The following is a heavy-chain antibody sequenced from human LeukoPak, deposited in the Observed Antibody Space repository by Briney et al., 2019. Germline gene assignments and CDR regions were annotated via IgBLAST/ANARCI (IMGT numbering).Heavy chain of an antibody. CDR2: MSASGST. V-gene: IGHV4-4*07. CDR3: ARDSDLTASYHYGMDV. J-gene: IGHJ6*02. D-gene: IGHD3-9*01. CDR1: GDSIRGFY. Sequence: SETLSLTCTVSGDSIRGFYWSWIRQPAGKGLEWIGRMSASGSTNYNPSLKSRVTMSVDTSKNQFSLKLSSVTAADTAVYYCARDSDLTASYHYGMDVWGQGTTVTVSS.